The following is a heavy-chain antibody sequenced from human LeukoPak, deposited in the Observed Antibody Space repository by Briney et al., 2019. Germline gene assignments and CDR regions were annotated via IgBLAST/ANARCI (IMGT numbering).Heavy chain of an antibody. Sequence: GASVKVSCKASGYTFTSYGISWVRQAPGQGLEWMGWISAYNGNTNYAQKLQGRVTMTTDTSTSTAYLELRSLRSDDTAVYYCARVPPNYIGGPYYYYGMDVWGQGTTVTVSS. CDR3: ARVPPNYIGGPYYYYGMDV. J-gene: IGHJ6*02. CDR1: GYTFTSYG. V-gene: IGHV1-18*01. D-gene: IGHD3-10*01. CDR2: ISAYNGNT.